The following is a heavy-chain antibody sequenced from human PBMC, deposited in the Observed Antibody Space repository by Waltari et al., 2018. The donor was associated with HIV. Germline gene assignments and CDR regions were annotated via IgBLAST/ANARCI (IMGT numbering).Heavy chain of an antibody. CDR1: GGSISSGSHY. CDR3: ARYYCSGGSCSDY. Sequence: QVQLQESGPGLVKPSQTLSLPCTDSGGSISSGSHYWSWTRQPAGKGLEWIGRIYTSGSTNYNPSLKSRVTISVDTSKNQFSLKLSSVTAADTAVYYCARYYCSGGSCSDYWGQGTLVTVSS. J-gene: IGHJ4*02. CDR2: IYTSGST. D-gene: IGHD2-15*01. V-gene: IGHV4-61*02.